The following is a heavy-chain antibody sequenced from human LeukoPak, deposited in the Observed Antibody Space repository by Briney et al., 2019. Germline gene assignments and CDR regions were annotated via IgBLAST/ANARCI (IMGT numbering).Heavy chain of an antibody. D-gene: IGHD2-8*02. CDR2: INPNSGGT. Sequence: ASVKVSCKASGYTSTGYYMHWVRQAPGQGLEWMGWINPNSGGTNYAQKFQGRVTMTRDTSISTAYMELSRLRSDDTAVYYCARGWSMTLMYYFDYWGQGTLVTVSS. CDR1: GYTSTGYY. CDR3: ARGWSMTLMYYFDY. V-gene: IGHV1-2*02. J-gene: IGHJ4*02.